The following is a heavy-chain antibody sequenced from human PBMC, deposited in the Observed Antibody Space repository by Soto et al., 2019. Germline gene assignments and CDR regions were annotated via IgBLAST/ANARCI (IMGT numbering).Heavy chain of an antibody. CDR2: INPSGGST. CDR1: GYTFTSYY. CDR3: ARSSTRSPYGMDV. D-gene: IGHD2-2*01. V-gene: IGHV1-46*01. Sequence: QVQLVQSGAEVKKPGASVKVSCKASGYTFTSYYMHWVRQAPGQGLEWMGIINPSGGSTSYAQKFQGRATMTRETSTGTVYMELSSLRSEDTAVYYCARSSTRSPYGMDVWGQGTTVTVSS. J-gene: IGHJ6*02.